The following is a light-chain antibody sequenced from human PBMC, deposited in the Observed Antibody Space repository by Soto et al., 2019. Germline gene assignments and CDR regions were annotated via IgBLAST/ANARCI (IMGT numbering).Light chain of an antibody. CDR2: GAS. CDR3: QQYGSSPWT. J-gene: IGKJ1*01. Sequence: EKGVTKSPGTLSLSSGERATLSCRASQSVSSSYLAWYQQKPGQAPRLLIYGASSRATGIPDRFSGSGSGTDFTLTISRLEPEDFAVYYCQQYGSSPWTFGQGTRWIS. CDR1: QSVSSSY. V-gene: IGKV3-20*01.